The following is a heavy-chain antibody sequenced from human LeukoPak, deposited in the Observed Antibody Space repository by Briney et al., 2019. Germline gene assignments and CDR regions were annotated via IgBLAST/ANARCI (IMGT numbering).Heavy chain of an antibody. J-gene: IGHJ4*02. CDR1: GGSIRSDF. CDR3: ARWGKYCSSTSCYGDY. Sequence: SETLSLTCTVSGGSIRSDFWSWIRQPPGKGLEWIGYIYYSGSTNYNPSLKSRVTISVDTSKNQFSLKLSSVTAADTAVYYCARWGKYCSSTSCYGDYWGQGTLVTVSS. D-gene: IGHD2-2*01. CDR2: IYYSGST. V-gene: IGHV4-59*01.